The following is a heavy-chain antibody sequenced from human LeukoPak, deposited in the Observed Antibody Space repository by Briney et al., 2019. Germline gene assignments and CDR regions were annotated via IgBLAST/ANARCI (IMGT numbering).Heavy chain of an antibody. V-gene: IGHV3-20*04. Sequence: PGGSLRLSCAASGFTFDDSGMSWVRQAPGKGLEWVSGINWDGSSTGYADSVKGRFTISRDNSKDTLFLQMNSLRAEDTALYYCAKLPRSSGLPSSWGQGTLVTVSS. J-gene: IGHJ5*02. CDR2: INWDGSST. CDR3: AKLPRSSGLPSS. D-gene: IGHD3-22*01. CDR1: GFTFDDSG.